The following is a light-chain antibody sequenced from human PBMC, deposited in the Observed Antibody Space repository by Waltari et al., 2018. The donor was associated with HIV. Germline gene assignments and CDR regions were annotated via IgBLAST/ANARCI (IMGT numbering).Light chain of an antibody. CDR2: KNF. J-gene: IGLJ1*01. CDR1: SSNIDNDN. CDR3: VGWDSSLSAYV. V-gene: IGLV1-47*01. Sequence: QSFLTQPPSASGTPGQTVTISCSGSSSNIDNDNVYWYQQLPGMTPKLLVYKNFLRPSGVPDRFAASKSGTSASLTISGLRSADEADYYCVGWDSSLSAYVFGAGTKVAVL.